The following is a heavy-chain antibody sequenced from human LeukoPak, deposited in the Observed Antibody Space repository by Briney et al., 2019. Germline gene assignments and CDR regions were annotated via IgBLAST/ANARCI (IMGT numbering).Heavy chain of an antibody. J-gene: IGHJ3*02. CDR2: IYGDGSST. CDR3: ARDRRMTTVVTPDDAFDI. V-gene: IGHV3-74*01. CDR1: GFTFSSYW. D-gene: IGHD4-23*01. Sequence: PGGSLRLSCAASGFTFSSYWMHWVRQAPGKGLVWVSRIYGDGSSTSYADSVKGRFTISRDNAKNTLYLQMNSLRAEDTAVYYCARDRRMTTVVTPDDAFDIWGQGTMVTVSS.